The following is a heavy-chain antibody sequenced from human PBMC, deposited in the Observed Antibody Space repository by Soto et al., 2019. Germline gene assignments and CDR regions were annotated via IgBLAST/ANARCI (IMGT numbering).Heavy chain of an antibody. V-gene: IGHV1-2*04. CDR1: GYTFTGYY. Sequence: ASVKVSCKASGYTFTGYYMHWVRQAPGQGLEWMGWINPNSGGTKYAQKCQGWVTMTRDKSISTAYMELSRLRSDDTAVYYCARDTGAYDAFDIWGQGTMVTVSS. CDR2: INPNSGGT. D-gene: IGHD1-26*01. J-gene: IGHJ3*02. CDR3: ARDTGAYDAFDI.